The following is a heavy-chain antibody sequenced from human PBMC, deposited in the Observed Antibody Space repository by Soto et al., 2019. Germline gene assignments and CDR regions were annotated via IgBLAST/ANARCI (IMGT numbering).Heavy chain of an antibody. D-gene: IGHD1-1*01. J-gene: IGHJ6*02. CDR3: ARGVDAGMDV. CDR2: MSPQNGNT. CDR1: GYTFATYD. V-gene: IGHV1-8*01. Sequence: QVQLVQSGAEMKKPGASVKVSCKASGYTFATYDINWVRQATGQGLEWMGWMSPQNGNTGYAQKFQGRVTMTRDTSTSTAYMELSSLTSEDTAVYYCARGVDAGMDVWGQGIMVTVSS.